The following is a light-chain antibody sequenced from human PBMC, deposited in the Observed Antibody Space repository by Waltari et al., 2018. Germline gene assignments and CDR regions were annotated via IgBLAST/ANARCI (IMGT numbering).Light chain of an antibody. V-gene: IGKV1-39*01. CDR1: ESITNS. Sequence: DIQMTQSPSSLSASVGTGVSITCRASESITNSLNWYQQKPGKAPKLLIHTASSHQSGVPSRFSGRGSGTEFTLTISGLQPGDVATYYCQQSYTVAFTFGPGTKLEI. CDR2: TAS. CDR3: QQSYTVAFT. J-gene: IGKJ2*01.